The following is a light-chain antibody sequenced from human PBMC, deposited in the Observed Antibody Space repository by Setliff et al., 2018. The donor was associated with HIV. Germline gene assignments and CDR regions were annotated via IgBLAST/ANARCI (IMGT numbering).Light chain of an antibody. V-gene: IGLV2-11*01. CDR2: AVT. J-gene: IGLJ1*01. CDR1: SSDFGAYDY. Sequence: QSVLAQPRSVSGSPGQSITISCTGTSSDFGAYDYVSWYQQHPGKAPKLIIFAVTERPSGVPDRFSGSKSGNTASLTISGLQSADEADYYCCSNAARPTFYVFGTGTKVTVL. CDR3: CSNAARPTFYV.